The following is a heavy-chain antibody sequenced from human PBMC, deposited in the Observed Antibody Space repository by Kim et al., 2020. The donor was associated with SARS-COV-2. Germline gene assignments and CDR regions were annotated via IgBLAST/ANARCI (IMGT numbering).Heavy chain of an antibody. D-gene: IGHD3-22*01. CDR1: GGSISSFY. J-gene: IGHJ3*02. CDR3: ARGGHYYDSSGYFAFEI. V-gene: IGHV4-59*01. CDR2: IYYSGST. Sequence: SETLSLTCTVSGGSISSFYWSWIRQPPGKGLEWIGYIYYSGSTNYNPSLKSRVTISVDMSKNHFSLKLSSVTAADTAVYYCARGGHYYDSSGYFAFEIWGQGTLVTVSS.